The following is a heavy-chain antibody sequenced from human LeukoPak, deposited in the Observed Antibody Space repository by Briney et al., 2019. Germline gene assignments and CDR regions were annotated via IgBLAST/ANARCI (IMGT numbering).Heavy chain of an antibody. Sequence: SETLSLTCTVSGGSISSSSYYWGWIRQPPGKGLEWIGSIYYSGSTYYNPSLKSRVTISVDTSKNQFSLKLSSVTAADTAVYYCARTVIQRDAFDIWGQGTMVTVSS. CDR1: GGSISSSSYY. J-gene: IGHJ3*02. D-gene: IGHD5-18*01. CDR3: ARTVIQRDAFDI. V-gene: IGHV4-39*07. CDR2: IYYSGST.